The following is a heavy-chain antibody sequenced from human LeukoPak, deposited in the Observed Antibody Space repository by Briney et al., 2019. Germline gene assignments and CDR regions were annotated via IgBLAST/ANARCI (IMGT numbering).Heavy chain of an antibody. D-gene: IGHD6-19*01. CDR3: ARKLSGYSSGWYPDY. V-gene: IGHV1-8*01. CDR2: IYPKNGKT. J-gene: IGHJ4*02. CDR1: GYIFTSYD. Sequence: ASVTVSCKTSGYIFTSYDINWVRQAPGQGLEWVGWIYPKNGKTAYAEKFQGRLTLTTDMSTNTAYMEMNNLTSDDTAVYFCARKLSGYSSGWYPDYWGQGSLVIVSS.